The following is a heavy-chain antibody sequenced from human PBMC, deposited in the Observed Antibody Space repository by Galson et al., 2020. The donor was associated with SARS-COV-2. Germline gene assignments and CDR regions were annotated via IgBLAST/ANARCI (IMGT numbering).Heavy chain of an antibody. Sequence: SETLSLTCAVSGDSISGYYWSWIRQPPGKGLEWIGYISYSGSTKYNPSLKSRVTMLVDPSKNQFSLWLTSVTAADRAVYYCARQAFQLRQGSFDIWGQGTMVSVSS. J-gene: IGHJ3*02. CDR1: GDSISGYY. D-gene: IGHD2-2*01. V-gene: IGHV4-59*01. CDR3: ARQAFQLRQGSFDI. CDR2: ISYSGST.